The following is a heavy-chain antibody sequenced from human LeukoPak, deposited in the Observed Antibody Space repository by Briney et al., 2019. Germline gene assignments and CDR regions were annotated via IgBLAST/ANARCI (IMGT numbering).Heavy chain of an antibody. J-gene: IGHJ4*02. CDR3: AKDLTADTRSLPSDY. D-gene: IGHD5-18*01. CDR2: ISYDGSNK. Sequence: GGSLRLSCAASGFTFSSYGMHWVRQAPGKGLEWVAVISYDGSNKYYADSVKGRFTISRDNSKNTLYLQMNSLRAEDTAVYYCAKDLTADTRSLPSDYWGQGTLVTVSS. V-gene: IGHV3-30*18. CDR1: GFTFSSYG.